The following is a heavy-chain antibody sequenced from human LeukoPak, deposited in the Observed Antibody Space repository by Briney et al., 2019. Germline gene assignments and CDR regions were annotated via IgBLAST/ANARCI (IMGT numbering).Heavy chain of an antibody. CDR1: GGSISSSDYY. D-gene: IGHD6-13*01. Sequence: SQTLSLTCTVSGGSISSSDYYWGWIRQPPGKGLEWIGSIHYSGSTYYNPSLKSRVTISVDTSKNRFSLKLSSVTAADTAVYYCARHSRSSSTRYFQLWGQGTLVTVSS. CDR2: IHYSGST. J-gene: IGHJ1*01. V-gene: IGHV4-39*01. CDR3: ARHSRSSSTRYFQL.